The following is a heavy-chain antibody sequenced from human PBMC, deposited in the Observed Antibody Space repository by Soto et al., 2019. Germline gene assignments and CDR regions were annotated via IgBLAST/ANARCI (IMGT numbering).Heavy chain of an antibody. J-gene: IGHJ5*02. Sequence: PGGSLRLSCAASGFSFANYAMSWVRQTPGKGLEWVSSISSSSSTIYYADSVKGRFTISRDNAKNSLYLQMNSLRAEDTAVYYCARHPERIAEIGWFDPWGQGTLVTVSS. CDR3: ARHPERIAEIGWFDP. CDR1: GFSFANYA. CDR2: ISSSSSTI. D-gene: IGHD6-13*01. V-gene: IGHV3-48*01.